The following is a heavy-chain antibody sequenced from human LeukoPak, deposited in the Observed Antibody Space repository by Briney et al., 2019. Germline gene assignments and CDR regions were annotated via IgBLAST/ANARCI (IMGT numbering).Heavy chain of an antibody. CDR2: IYYSGST. CDR3: ARDLYGGGFFEY. J-gene: IGHJ4*02. Sequence: SETLSLTCTVSGGSISSYYWSWIRQPPGKGLEWIGYIYYSGSTNYNPSLKSRVTISVDTSKNQFSLKLSSVTAADTAVYYCARDLYGGGFFEYWGQGTLVTVSS. D-gene: IGHD2-15*01. CDR1: GGSISSYY. V-gene: IGHV4-59*01.